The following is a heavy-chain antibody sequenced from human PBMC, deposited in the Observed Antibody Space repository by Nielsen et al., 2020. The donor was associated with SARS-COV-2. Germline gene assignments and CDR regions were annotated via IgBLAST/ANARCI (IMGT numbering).Heavy chain of an antibody. V-gene: IGHV3-30*18. D-gene: IGHD1-26*01. CDR2: ISYDGSNK. CDR3: AKVPGWYSGSQPHY. Sequence: GGSLRLSCAASGFTFSSYGMHWVRQAPGKGLEWVAVISYDGSNKYYADSVKGRFTISRDNSKNTLYLQMNSLRAEDTAVYYCAKVPGWYSGSQPHYWGQGTLVTVSS. J-gene: IGHJ4*02. CDR1: GFTFSSYG.